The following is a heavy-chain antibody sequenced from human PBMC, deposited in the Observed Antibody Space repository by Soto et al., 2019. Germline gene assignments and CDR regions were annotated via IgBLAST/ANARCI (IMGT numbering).Heavy chain of an antibody. J-gene: IGHJ3*02. CDR3: ARVPGVVVSADDAFDI. CDR1: GGSVSSSNW. D-gene: IGHD2-21*02. Sequence: QVQLQESGPGLVKPSWTLSLTCAVSGGSVSSSNWWSWVRQSPGKGLAWMGEIYHSGSAHYNPSLKSRATISLDKSKNQFSLRLTSVTAADTAVYYCARVPGVVVSADDAFDIWGPGTRVIVSS. V-gene: IGHV4-4*02. CDR2: IYHSGSA.